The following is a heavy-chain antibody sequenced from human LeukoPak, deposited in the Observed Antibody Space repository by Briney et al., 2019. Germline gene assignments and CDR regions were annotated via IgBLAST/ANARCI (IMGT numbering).Heavy chain of an antibody. CDR3: ARQHRFGERPNWFDP. D-gene: IGHD3-10*01. CDR1: GYSFTSYW. CDR2: IYPGDSDT. Sequence: GESLKISCKGSGYSFTSYWIGWVRQMPGKGLEWMGIIYPGDSDTRYSPSFQGQVTISADKSISTAYLQWSSLKASDTAMYYCARQHRFGERPNWFDPWGQGTLVTVSS. V-gene: IGHV5-51*01. J-gene: IGHJ5*02.